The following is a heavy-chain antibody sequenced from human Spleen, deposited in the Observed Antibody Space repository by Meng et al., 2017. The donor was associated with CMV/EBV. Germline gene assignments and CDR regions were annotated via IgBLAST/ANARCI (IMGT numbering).Heavy chain of an antibody. CDR1: GSFSGYY. Sequence: GSFSGYYWSWIRQPPGKGLEWIGEINHSGSTNYNPSLKSRVTISVDTSKNQFSLKLSSVTAADTAVYYCARRDYDILTGYYTGWFDPWGQGTLVTVSS. CDR3: ARRDYDILTGYYTGWFDP. V-gene: IGHV4-34*01. CDR2: INHSGST. D-gene: IGHD3-9*01. J-gene: IGHJ5*02.